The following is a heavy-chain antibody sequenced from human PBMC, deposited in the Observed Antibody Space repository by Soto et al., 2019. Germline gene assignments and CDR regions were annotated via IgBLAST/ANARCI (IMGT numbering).Heavy chain of an antibody. Sequence: QVQLQEWGAGLLKPSETLSLTCAVNGGSLSGYYWNWIRQPPGRGLEWIGRINHGGTTDYNPSLKSRVAISIDTFKSQFAPTLTSVTPADTALYYCARGRVVVAATRFDSWGQGTLVSVSS. V-gene: IGHV4-34*01. J-gene: IGHJ4*02. CDR3: ARGRVVVAATRFDS. D-gene: IGHD2-15*01. CDR2: INHGGTT. CDR1: GGSLSGYY.